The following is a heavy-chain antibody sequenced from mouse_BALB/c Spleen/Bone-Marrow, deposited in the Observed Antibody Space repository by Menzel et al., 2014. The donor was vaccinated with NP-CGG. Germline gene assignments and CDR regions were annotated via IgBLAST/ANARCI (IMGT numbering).Heavy chain of an antibody. CDR2: ILPGSGST. CDR1: GYTFSSYW. Sequence: VQLQQSGAELMKPGASVKISCKATGYTFSSYWIEWAKQRPGHGLEWIGEILPGSGSTNYNEKFKGKATFTADTSSNTAYMQLSSLTSEDSAVYYCARTGTDWYFDVWGEGATVTVSS. V-gene: IGHV1-9*01. D-gene: IGHD4-1*01. J-gene: IGHJ1*01. CDR3: ARTGTDWYFDV.